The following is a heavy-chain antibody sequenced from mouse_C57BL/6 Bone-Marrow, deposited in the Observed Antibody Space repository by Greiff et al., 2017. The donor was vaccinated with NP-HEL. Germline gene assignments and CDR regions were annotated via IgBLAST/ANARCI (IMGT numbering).Heavy chain of an antibody. V-gene: IGHV1-82*01. CDR1: GYTFSTSW. CDR2: IYPGDGDT. D-gene: IGHD2-13*01. J-gene: IGHJ2*01. CDR3: ARGESWGAFFDY. Sequence: QVQLKESGPELVKPGASVKISCKASGYTFSTSWMNWMKQRPGKGLEWIGRIYPGDGDTHYSGNFEGKASLTADKSSNSAYMHLSSLTSEDSSVYFCARGESWGAFFDYWGQGTTLTVSS.